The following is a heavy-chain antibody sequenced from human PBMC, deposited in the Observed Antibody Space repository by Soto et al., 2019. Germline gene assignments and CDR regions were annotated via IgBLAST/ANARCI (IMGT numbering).Heavy chain of an antibody. D-gene: IGHD6-19*01. CDR2: IYSGGST. CDR3: ARMEMEGGDIAVAGDYWYFDL. CDR1: GFTVSSNY. J-gene: IGHJ2*01. Sequence: EVQLVESGGGLVQPGGSLRLSCAASGFTVSSNYMSWVRQAPGKGLEWVSVIYSGGSTYYADSVKGRFTISRHNSKNTLYLQMNSLRAEDTAAYYCARMEMEGGDIAVAGDYWYFDLWGRGTLVTVSS. V-gene: IGHV3-53*04.